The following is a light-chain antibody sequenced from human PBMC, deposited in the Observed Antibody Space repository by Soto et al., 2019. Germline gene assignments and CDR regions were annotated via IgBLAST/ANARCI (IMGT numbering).Light chain of an antibody. V-gene: IGKV1-5*01. CDR1: QNIGSR. J-gene: IGKJ2*01. CDR2: DAS. CDR3: QQYYSSPYT. Sequence: DIQMTQSPSTLSASVGDRVAITCRASQNIGSRLAWYQQKPDEAPKLLIYDASSLESGVPLRFGGSGSGTDFTLIISSLQPDDFAPYYCQQYYSSPYTFGQGTKLEV.